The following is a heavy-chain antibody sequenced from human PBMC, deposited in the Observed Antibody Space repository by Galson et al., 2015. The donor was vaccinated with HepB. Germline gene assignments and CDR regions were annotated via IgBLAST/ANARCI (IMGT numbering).Heavy chain of an antibody. CDR3: ARYKSPDTSMNYYYYGMDV. Sequence: SLRLSCAASGFTFRTYSMTWVRQAPGKGLEWVSCISGNSNYIYYGDSVKGRFTISRDNAKNSLYLQMYSLRAEDTAVYYCARYKSPDTSMNYYYYGMDVWGQGTTVTVSS. CDR2: ISGNSNYI. CDR1: GFTFRTYS. V-gene: IGHV3-21*01. D-gene: IGHD5-18*01. J-gene: IGHJ6*02.